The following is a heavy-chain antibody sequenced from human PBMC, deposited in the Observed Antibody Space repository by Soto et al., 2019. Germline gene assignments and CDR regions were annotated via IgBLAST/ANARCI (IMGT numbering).Heavy chain of an antibody. CDR1: GYTFTGYY. J-gene: IGHJ3*02. D-gene: IGHD3-10*01. CDR2: INPNSGGT. CDR3: ARDRRFGESNDAFDI. V-gene: IGHV1-2*04. Sequence: ASVKVSCKASGYTFTGYYMHWVRQAPGQGLEWMGWINPNSGGTNYAQKFQGWVTMTRDTSISTAYMELGRLRSDDTAVYYCARDRRFGESNDAFDIWGQGTMVTVSS.